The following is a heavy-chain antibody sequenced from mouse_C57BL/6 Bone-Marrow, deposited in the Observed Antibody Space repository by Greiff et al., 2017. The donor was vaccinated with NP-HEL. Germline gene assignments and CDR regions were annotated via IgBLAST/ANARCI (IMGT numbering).Heavy chain of an antibody. Sequence: QVQLQQSGAELVRPGASVTLSCKASGYTFTDYEMHWVKQTPVHGLEWIGAIDPETGGTAYNQKFKGKAILTADKSSSTAYMELRSLTSEDSAVYYCTPIYYLGAAYWGQVTLVTVSA. J-gene: IGHJ3*01. V-gene: IGHV1-15*01. CDR2: IDPETGGT. D-gene: IGHD1-1*01. CDR1: GYTFTDYE. CDR3: TPIYYLGAAY.